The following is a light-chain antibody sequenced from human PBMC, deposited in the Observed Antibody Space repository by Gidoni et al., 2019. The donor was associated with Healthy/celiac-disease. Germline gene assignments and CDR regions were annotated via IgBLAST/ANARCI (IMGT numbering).Light chain of an antibody. CDR3: QQSYSTLHT. CDR2: AAS. J-gene: IGKJ2*01. Sequence: DIQMNKSPSSLSASVGDRVTITCRASQSISSYLNWYQQKPGKAPKLLIYAASSLKSGVPSRFSGSGSGTDFTLTISSLQPEDFATYYCQQSYSTLHTCGQGTKLEIK. CDR1: QSISSY. V-gene: IGKV1-39*01.